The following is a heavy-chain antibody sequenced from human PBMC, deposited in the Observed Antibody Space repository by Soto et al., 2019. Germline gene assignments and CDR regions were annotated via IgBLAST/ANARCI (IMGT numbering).Heavy chain of an antibody. CDR2: ISGYNGNT. V-gene: IGHV1-18*01. CDR1: GYSFTTYG. CDR3: AREGPAPYYYYGMDV. Sequence: QVQLVQSRGEVKKPGASVKVSCKTSGYSFTTYGISWVRQAPGQELEWMGWISGYNGNTNYAQNLQGRVTMTTDTSTSTAYMELRRLRSDDTAVYYCAREGPAPYYYYGMDVWGQGSTVTVSS. J-gene: IGHJ6*02.